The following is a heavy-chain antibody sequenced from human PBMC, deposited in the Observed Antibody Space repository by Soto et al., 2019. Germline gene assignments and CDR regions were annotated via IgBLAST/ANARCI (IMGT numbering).Heavy chain of an antibody. CDR1: EFTFSSNA. CDR2: ITGSGSTI. V-gene: IGHV3-23*01. J-gene: IGHJ5*02. Sequence: EVQLLESGEGLVQPGGSLRLSCAASEFTFSSNAMHWVRQAPGKGLEWVSGITGSGSTIFYADSVKGRFTISRDNFKNTLSLHMSSLRAEDTAIYYCAKDFTAYLSSWFHLWGQGTLVTVSS. CDR3: AKDFTAYLSSWFHL. D-gene: IGHD6-13*01.